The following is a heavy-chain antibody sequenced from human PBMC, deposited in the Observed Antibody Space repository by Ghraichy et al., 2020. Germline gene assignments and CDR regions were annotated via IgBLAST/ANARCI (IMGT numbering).Heavy chain of an antibody. CDR1: GFTFSSYA. Sequence: GESLNISCAASGFTFSSYAMSWVRQAPGKGLEWVSAISGSGGSTYYADSVKGRFTISRDNSKNTLYLQMNSLRAEDTAVYYCANALFDAFDIWGQGTMVTVSS. CDR3: ANALFDAFDI. V-gene: IGHV3-23*01. J-gene: IGHJ3*02. D-gene: IGHD2-21*01. CDR2: ISGSGGST.